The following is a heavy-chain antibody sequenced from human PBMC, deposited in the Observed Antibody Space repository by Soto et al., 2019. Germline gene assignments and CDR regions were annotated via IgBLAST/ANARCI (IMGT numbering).Heavy chain of an antibody. J-gene: IGHJ6*02. CDR1: GYTFTGYY. D-gene: IGHD4-17*01. CDR3: ARDAKRPGDYGDLIYSRVYYYYDGMDV. CDR2: INPNSGGT. Sequence: XSVKVSDKASGYTFTGYYMRWVRQAPGQGLEWMGWINPNSGGTNYAQKFQGRVTMTRDTSISTAYMELSRLRSDDTAVYYCARDAKRPGDYGDLIYSRVYYYYDGMDVWGQGTTVTVSS. V-gene: IGHV1-2*02.